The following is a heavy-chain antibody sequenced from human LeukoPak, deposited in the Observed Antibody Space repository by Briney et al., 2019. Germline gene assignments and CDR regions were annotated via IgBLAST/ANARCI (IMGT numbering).Heavy chain of an antibody. D-gene: IGHD3-10*01. Sequence: GRSLGLSCAAPGFTFDDYAMHWVRQAPGKGLEWVSGISWNSGSIGYADSVRGRFTISRDNAKNSLYLQMNSLRAEDTALYYCAKTSMVRGKYYLDYWGQGTLVTVSS. CDR1: GFTFDDYA. V-gene: IGHV3-9*01. CDR2: ISWNSGSI. CDR3: AKTSMVRGKYYLDY. J-gene: IGHJ4*02.